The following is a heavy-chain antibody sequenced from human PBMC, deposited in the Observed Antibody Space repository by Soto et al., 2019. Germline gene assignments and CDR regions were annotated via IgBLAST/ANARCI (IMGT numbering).Heavy chain of an antibody. V-gene: IGHV3-11*01. D-gene: IGHD6-6*01. CDR2: ISNSGSTI. CDR1: GFTFSDYY. Sequence: GGSLRLSCAASGFTFSDYYMSWIRQAPGKGLEWVSYISNSGSTIYYADSVKGRFTISRDNAKNSLYLQMNSLRAEDTAVYYCASVQLTGYYGMDVWGQGTTVTVSS. J-gene: IGHJ6*02. CDR3: ASVQLTGYYGMDV.